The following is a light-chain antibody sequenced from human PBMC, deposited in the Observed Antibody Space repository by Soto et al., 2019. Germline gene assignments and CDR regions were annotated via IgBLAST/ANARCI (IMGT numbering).Light chain of an antibody. CDR1: QSVSSN. J-gene: IGKJ2*01. Sequence: EIVMTQSPATLSVSPGERATLSCRASQSVSSNLAWYQQKPGQAPRLLIYAASTRATGIPARFSGSGSGTDFILTISILQSEDSAVYYCQHYDNWPPFTFGQGTKLDIK. CDR2: AAS. CDR3: QHYDNWPPFT. V-gene: IGKV3-15*01.